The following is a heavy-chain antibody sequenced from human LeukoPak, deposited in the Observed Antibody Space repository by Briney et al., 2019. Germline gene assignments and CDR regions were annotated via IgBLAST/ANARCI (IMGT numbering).Heavy chain of an antibody. D-gene: IGHD3-22*01. V-gene: IGHV4-39*01. CDR1: GGSISSSSYY. CDR2: IYYSGST. CDR3: ARLLHDSRGHYYFDY. Sequence: SETLSLTCTVSGGSISSSSYYWGWIRQPPGKGLEWIGSIYYSGSTYYNPSLKSRVTISVDTSKNQFSLKLSSVTAADTAVYYCARLLHDSRGHYYFDYWGQGTLVIVSS. J-gene: IGHJ4*02.